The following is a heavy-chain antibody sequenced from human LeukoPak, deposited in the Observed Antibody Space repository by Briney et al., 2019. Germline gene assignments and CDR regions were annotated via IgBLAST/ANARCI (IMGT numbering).Heavy chain of an antibody. D-gene: IGHD6-13*01. V-gene: IGHV3-7*01. J-gene: IGHJ4*02. CDR2: VNPVGNEK. CDR1: GIILRTYW. CDR3: AIDTSAERGQQLAN. Sequence: GGSLRLSCAASGIILRTYWLSWVRHTPEKGLEWVANVNPVGNEKYYVDSVKGRFAISRDNAKNSLYLQMNSPRADDTAVYYCAIDTSAERGQQLANWGQGTLVTVSS.